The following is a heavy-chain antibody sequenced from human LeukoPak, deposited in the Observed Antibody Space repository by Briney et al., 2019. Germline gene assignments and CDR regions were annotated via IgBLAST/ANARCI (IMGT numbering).Heavy chain of an antibody. D-gene: IGHD6-13*01. CDR2: INTNTGNP. CDR3: ARGPRIAAAGVWFDP. J-gene: IGHJ5*02. CDR1: GYTFTSYA. V-gene: IGHV7-4-1*02. Sequence: APVKVSCKASGYTFTSYAMNWVRQAPGQGLEWMGWINTNTGNPTYAQGFTGRFVFSLDTSVNTTYLQISSLKAEDTAVYYCARGPRIAAAGVWFDPWGQGTLVTVSS.